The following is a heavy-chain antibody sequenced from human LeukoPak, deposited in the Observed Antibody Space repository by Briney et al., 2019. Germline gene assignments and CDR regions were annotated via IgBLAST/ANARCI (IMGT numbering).Heavy chain of an antibody. Sequence: GGSLRLSYAASGFTFSSYAMHWVRQAPGKGLEWVAVISYDGSNKYYADSVKGRFTISRDNSKNTLYLQMNSLRAEDTAVYYCAKGKRGYSYGATVEYWGQGTLVTVSS. CDR1: GFTFSSYA. CDR2: ISYDGSNK. CDR3: AKGKRGYSYGATVEY. J-gene: IGHJ4*02. V-gene: IGHV3-30*04. D-gene: IGHD5-18*01.